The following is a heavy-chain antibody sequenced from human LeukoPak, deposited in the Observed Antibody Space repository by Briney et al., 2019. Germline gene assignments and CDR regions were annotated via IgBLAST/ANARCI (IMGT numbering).Heavy chain of an antibody. D-gene: IGHD2-2*02. V-gene: IGHV3-48*04. CDR3: ARRGDCSSTSCYRGYYYYYYMDV. J-gene: IGHJ6*03. Sequence: GWSLRLSRPGSGFTFRNYSMNWVGQAPAKGLEGVSYISSSSSTIYYADSVKGRFTISRDNAKNSLYLQMNSLRAEDTAVYYCARRGDCSSTSCYRGYYYYYYMDVWGKGTTVTVSS. CDR1: GFTFRNYS. CDR2: ISSSSSTI.